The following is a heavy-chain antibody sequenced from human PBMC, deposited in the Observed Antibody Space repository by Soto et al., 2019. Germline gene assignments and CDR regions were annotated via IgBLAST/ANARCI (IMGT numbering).Heavy chain of an antibody. J-gene: IGHJ5*02. CDR1: GFTFSSYA. V-gene: IGHV3-30-3*01. CDR3: ARGHCISTSCYHWFDP. D-gene: IGHD2-2*01. CDR2: ISYDGSNK. Sequence: QVQLVESGGGVVQPGRSLRLSCAASGFTFSSYAMHWVRQAPGKGLEWVAVISYDGSNKDYADSVKGRFTISRDNSKNTLYLQMNSLRAEDTAVYYCARGHCISTSCYHWFDPWGQGTLVTVSS.